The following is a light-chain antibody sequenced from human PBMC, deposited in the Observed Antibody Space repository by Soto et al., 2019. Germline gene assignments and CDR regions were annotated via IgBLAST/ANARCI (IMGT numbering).Light chain of an antibody. V-gene: IGKV1-12*01. J-gene: IGKJ2*01. Sequence: DIQMTQSPSTLSASVGDRVTIPCRASQSINNRLAWYQQKPGKAPKLLIYAASSLQSGVPSRFSGSGSGTDFTLTISSLQPEDFATYYCQQANSFPYTFGQGTKLEIK. CDR2: AAS. CDR1: QSINNR. CDR3: QQANSFPYT.